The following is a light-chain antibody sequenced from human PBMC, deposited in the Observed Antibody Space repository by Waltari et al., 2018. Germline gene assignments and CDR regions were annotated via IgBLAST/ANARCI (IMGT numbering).Light chain of an antibody. CDR3: QQFNKRPPT. Sequence: EVVMTQSPATLSVSPGERVTLSCRASQSVSSHLAWYQQRPGQAPRLLISGASTRATGIPVRFTGSGSGTEFTLTISSLHSEDSAFYYCQQFNKRPPTFGQGTKVELK. J-gene: IGKJ1*01. CDR2: GAS. CDR1: QSVSSH. V-gene: IGKV3-15*01.